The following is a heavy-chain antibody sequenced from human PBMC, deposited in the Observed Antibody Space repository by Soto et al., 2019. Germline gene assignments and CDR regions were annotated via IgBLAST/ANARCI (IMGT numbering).Heavy chain of an antibody. CDR1: GFTFSSYA. D-gene: IGHD3-3*01. V-gene: IGHV3-23*01. Sequence: GGSLRLSCAASGFTFSSYALRRVHQAQEKGLEWVSAIRGSGGSTYYADSVKGRFTISRDNSKNTLYLQMNSLRAEDTAVYFCAKDVLRFLEWPHDAFDIWGQGTMVTVSS. CDR2: IRGSGGST. J-gene: IGHJ3*02. CDR3: AKDVLRFLEWPHDAFDI.